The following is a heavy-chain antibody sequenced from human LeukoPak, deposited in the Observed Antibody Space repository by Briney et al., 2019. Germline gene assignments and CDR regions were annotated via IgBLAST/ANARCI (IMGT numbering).Heavy chain of an antibody. CDR2: ISYDGSNK. CDR1: GFTFSSYA. Sequence: PGGSLRLSCAASGFTFSSYAMHWVRQAPGKGLEWVAVISYDGSNKYYADSVKGRFTISRDNSKNTLYLQMYSLRAEDTAVYYCARETSDYAFDIWGQGTMVTVSS. D-gene: IGHD6-6*01. CDR3: ARETSDYAFDI. V-gene: IGHV3-30*04. J-gene: IGHJ3*02.